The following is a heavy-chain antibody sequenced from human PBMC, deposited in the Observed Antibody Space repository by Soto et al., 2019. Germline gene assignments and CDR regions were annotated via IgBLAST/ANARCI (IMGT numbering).Heavy chain of an antibody. Sequence: SETLSLTCTVSGGSISGYYWIWIRQPPGKGLEWIGYIYYSGGTKYNTSLKSRVTISVDTSKNQFSLRLSSVTAADTAVYYCARDLGIGYEPDMDVWGQGTPVTVYS. CDR1: GGSISGYY. D-gene: IGHD5-12*01. V-gene: IGHV4-59*01. CDR2: IYYSGGT. J-gene: IGHJ6*02. CDR3: ARDLGIGYEPDMDV.